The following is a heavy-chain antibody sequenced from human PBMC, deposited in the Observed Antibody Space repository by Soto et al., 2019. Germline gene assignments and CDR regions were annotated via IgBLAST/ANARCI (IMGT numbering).Heavy chain of an antibody. V-gene: IGHV4-59*01. CDR3: AREAIDYDSSGSRFDY. D-gene: IGHD3-22*01. CDR1: GGSISSYY. Sequence: SETLSLTCTVSGGSISSYYWSWIRQPPGKGLEWIGYIYYSGNTNYNPSLKSRVTISVDTSKNQFSLKLSSVTAADTAVYYCAREAIDYDSSGSRFDYWGQGTLVTVSS. CDR2: IYYSGNT. J-gene: IGHJ4*02.